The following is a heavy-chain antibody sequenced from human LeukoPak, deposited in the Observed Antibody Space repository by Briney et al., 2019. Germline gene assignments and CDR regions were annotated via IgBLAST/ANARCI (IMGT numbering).Heavy chain of an antibody. CDR3: ARQPWSAASSGWFDP. CDR2: INNSGST. CDR1: GGSFSGYY. J-gene: IGHJ5*02. Sequence: SETLSLTCAVYGGSFSGYYWSWIRQPPAKGQERNGEINNSGSTNNNASLKSQVTISVDTSKNQYYLKLSSVTAAEKAVYYCARQPWSAASSGWFDPWGQGTLVTVSS. V-gene: IGHV4-34*01. D-gene: IGHD3-22*01.